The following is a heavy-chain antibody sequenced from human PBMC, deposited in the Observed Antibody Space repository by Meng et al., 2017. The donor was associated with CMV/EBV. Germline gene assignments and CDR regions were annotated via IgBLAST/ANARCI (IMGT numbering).Heavy chain of an antibody. J-gene: IGHJ4*02. Sequence: GGSLRLSCAASGFTFSSYWMSWVRQAPGKGLEWVSSISSSSYIYYADSVKGRFTISRDNAKNSLYLQMNSLRAEDTAVYYCARRRGRHSGGGSYYFDYWGQGTLVTVSS. CDR3: ARRRGRHSGGGSYYFDY. CDR1: GFTFSSYW. D-gene: IGHD4-23*01. CDR2: ISSSSYI. V-gene: IGHV3-21*01.